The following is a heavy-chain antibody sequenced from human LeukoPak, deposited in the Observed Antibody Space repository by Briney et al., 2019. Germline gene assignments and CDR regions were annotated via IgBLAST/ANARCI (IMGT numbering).Heavy chain of an antibody. Sequence: GGSLRLSCAVPGFTFNNYGMTWVRQAPGKGLEWVSAISGSTIYYADSVKGRFTISRDNAKNSLYLQMNSLRAEDTAVYYCAELGITMIGGVWGKGTTVTISS. CDR2: ISGSTI. CDR3: AELGITMIGGV. V-gene: IGHV3-69-1*02. J-gene: IGHJ6*04. D-gene: IGHD3-10*02. CDR1: GFTFNNYG.